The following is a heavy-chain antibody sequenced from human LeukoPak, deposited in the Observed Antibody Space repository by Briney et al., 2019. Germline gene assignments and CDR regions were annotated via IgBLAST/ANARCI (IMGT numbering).Heavy chain of an antibody. J-gene: IGHJ6*02. CDR2: IYYSGST. Sequence: PSETLSLTCTVSGGSISSSSYYWGWIRQPPGKGLEWIGYIYYSGSTNYNPSLKSRVTISVDTSKNQFSLKLSSVTAADTAVYYCARDQGIYGYGYYYGMDVWGQGTTVTVSS. D-gene: IGHD5-18*01. CDR1: GGSISSSSYY. CDR3: ARDQGIYGYGYYYGMDV. V-gene: IGHV4-61*01.